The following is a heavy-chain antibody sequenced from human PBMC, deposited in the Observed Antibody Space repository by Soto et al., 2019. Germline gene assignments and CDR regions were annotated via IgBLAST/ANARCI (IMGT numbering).Heavy chain of an antibody. CDR3: ARLGRIVVVTAIPEVSNGMDV. CDR1: GYSFTSYW. CDR2: IYPADSDT. Sequence: PGESLKISCKGSGYSFTSYWIAWVRQMPGKGLEWMGIIYPADSDTRYSPSFQGQVTISADKSISTAYLQWSSLKASDTAMYYCARLGRIVVVTAIPEVSNGMDVWGQGTTVTVSS. D-gene: IGHD2-21*02. J-gene: IGHJ6*02. V-gene: IGHV5-51*01.